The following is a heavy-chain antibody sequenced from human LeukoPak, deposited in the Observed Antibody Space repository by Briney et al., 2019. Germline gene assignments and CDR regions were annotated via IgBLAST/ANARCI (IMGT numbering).Heavy chain of an antibody. V-gene: IGHV4-4*07. J-gene: IGHJ4*02. CDR2: IYPSGTT. D-gene: IGHD4-17*01. CDR1: GVSVSSYY. Sequence: SETLSLTCSVSGVSVSSYYWSWIRLPAGKGLEWIGRIYPSGTTHYNPSLKSRITMSVDTSKNQFSLKLTSATAADTAVYYCADDYGDWGQGTLVTVSS. CDR3: ADDYGD.